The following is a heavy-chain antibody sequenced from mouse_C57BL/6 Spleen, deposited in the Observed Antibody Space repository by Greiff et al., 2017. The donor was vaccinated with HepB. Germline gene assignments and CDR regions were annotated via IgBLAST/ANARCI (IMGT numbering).Heavy chain of an antibody. CDR2: ISGGGGNT. D-gene: IGHD1-1*01. Sequence: DVKLVESGGGLVKPGGSLKLSCAASGFTFSSYTMSWVRQTPEKRLEWVATISGGGGNTYYPDSVKGRFTISRDNAKNTLYLQMSGLRSEDTALYYCARDDYGSSYAYWGQGTLVTVSA. V-gene: IGHV5-9*01. CDR3: ARDDYGSSYAY. CDR1: GFTFSSYT. J-gene: IGHJ3*01.